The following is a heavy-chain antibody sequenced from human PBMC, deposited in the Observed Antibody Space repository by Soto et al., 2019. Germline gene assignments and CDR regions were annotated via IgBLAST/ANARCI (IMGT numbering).Heavy chain of an antibody. V-gene: IGHV4-59*01. CDR1: GGSISSYY. CDR3: ARDRWSYYYDSSGYYYDAFDI. CDR2: IYYSGST. D-gene: IGHD3-22*01. J-gene: IGHJ3*02. Sequence: SLTCTVSGGSISSYYWSWIRQPPGKGLEWIGYIYYSGSTNYNPSLKSRVTISVDTSKNQFSLKLSSVTAADTAVYYCARDRWSYYYDSSGYYYDAFDIWGQGTMVTVSS.